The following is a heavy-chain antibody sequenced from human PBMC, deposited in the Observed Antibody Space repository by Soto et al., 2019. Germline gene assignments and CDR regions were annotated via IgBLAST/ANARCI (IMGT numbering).Heavy chain of an antibody. D-gene: IGHD5-18*01. Sequence: ASVKVSCKASGYTFTSYDINWVRQATGQGLEWMGWMNPNSGNTGYAQKFQGRLTMTRNTSISSAYMELSSLRSEDTAVYYCARYGYSYGREYYYYYYMNVWGKGTTVTVSS. J-gene: IGHJ6*03. CDR3: ARYGYSYGREYYYYYYMNV. CDR2: MNPNSGNT. CDR1: GYTFTSYD. V-gene: IGHV1-8*02.